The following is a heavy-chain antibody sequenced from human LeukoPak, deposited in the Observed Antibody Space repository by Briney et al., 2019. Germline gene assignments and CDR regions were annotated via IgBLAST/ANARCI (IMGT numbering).Heavy chain of an antibody. Sequence: PSETLSLTCTVSGGSIRSGDYYWSWIRQPPGKGLEWIGYIYYSGSTYYNPSLMSRVTISVDTSKNQFSLKLSSVTAADTAVYYCAREIAAAGTWDYWGQGTLVTVSS. J-gene: IGHJ4*02. D-gene: IGHD6-13*01. CDR1: GGSIRSGDYY. CDR3: AREIAAAGTWDY. V-gene: IGHV4-30-4*01. CDR2: IYYSGST.